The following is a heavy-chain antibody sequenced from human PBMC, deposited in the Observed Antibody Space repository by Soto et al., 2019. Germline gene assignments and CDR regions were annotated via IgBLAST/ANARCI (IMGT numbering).Heavy chain of an antibody. CDR3: ARASFNFWSGYYADFDY. V-gene: IGHV3-30-3*01. CDR2: ISYDGSNK. Sequence: GGSLRLSCAASGFTFSSYAMHWVRQAPGKWLEWVAVISYDGSNKYYADSVKGRFTISRDNSKNTLYLQMNSLRAEDTAVYYCARASFNFWSGYYADFDYWGQGXLVTVHS. D-gene: IGHD3-3*01. J-gene: IGHJ4*02. CDR1: GFTFSSYA.